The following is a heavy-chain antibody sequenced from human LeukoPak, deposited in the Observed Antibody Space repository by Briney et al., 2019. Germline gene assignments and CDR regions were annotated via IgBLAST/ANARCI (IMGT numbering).Heavy chain of an antibody. Sequence: ASVKVSCKASGYTFTSYGISWVRQAPGQGLEWMGWISAYNGNTNCAQKLQGRVTMTTDTSTSTAYMELRSLRSDDTAVYYCARGPRSYYYYGMDVWGQGTTVTVSS. CDR1: GYTFTSYG. V-gene: IGHV1-18*01. J-gene: IGHJ6*02. CDR2: ISAYNGNT. CDR3: ARGPRSYYYYGMDV.